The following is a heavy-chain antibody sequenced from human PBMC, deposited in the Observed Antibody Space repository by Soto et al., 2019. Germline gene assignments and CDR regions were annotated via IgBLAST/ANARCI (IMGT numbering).Heavy chain of an antibody. CDR3: STHSCFPLTVSLFGF. J-gene: IGHJ5*01. CDR2: IKSKTDGGTP. V-gene: IGHV3-15*07. Sequence: LRLSCAASGVTFTTAWRNWVRQAPGKGLEWVGRIKSKTDGGTPDFAAPVRGRFAISRDDSKSMVYLQMNSLKSEDTAVFSCSTHSCFPLTVSLFGFWVPGTPLPISS. CDR1: GVTFTTAW. D-gene: IGHD1-20*01.